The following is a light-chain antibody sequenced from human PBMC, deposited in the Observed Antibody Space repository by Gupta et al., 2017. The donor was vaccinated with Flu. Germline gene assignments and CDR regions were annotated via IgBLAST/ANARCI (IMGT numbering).Light chain of an antibody. V-gene: IGKV1-33*01. CDR2: GAS. CDR1: QDISNN. CDR3: QQYDDLFFLT. Sequence: DIQMTQSPSSLSASVGDRVTITCQASQDISNNLNWYQQRSGKAPKLLVSGASDLETGVPSRFTGSGCGTHFTFIISSLQPEDFAAYYCQQYDDLFFLTFGGGTXVDIE. J-gene: IGKJ4*01.